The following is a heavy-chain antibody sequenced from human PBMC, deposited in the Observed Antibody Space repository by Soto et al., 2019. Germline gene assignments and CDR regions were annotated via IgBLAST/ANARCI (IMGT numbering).Heavy chain of an antibody. CDR2: IHHSGST. CDR1: GGSITSHY. D-gene: IGHD3-10*01. V-gene: IGHV4-59*08. J-gene: IGHJ6*02. CDR3: ARQGFGQLHGLVDV. Sequence: QVQLQESGPGLVKPSETLSLTCSVSGGSITSHYCSWFRQPPGKGLDWIGYIHHSGSTSYNPSLKSRVTMSVDTSKNHFSLKVNSVTAADTALYYCARQGFGQLHGLVDVWGPGTTVTVSS.